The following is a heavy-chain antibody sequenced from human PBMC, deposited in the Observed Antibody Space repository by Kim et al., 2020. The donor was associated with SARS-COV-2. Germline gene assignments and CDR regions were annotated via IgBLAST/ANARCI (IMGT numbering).Heavy chain of an antibody. Sequence: GGSLRLSCAASGFTFSSYSMNWVRQAPGKGLEWVSSISSSSYIYYADSVKGRYTITRDNAKNSLYLQMNSMRAEDTAVYYCSRDRGYSNGKPIYYYYGMDVWGQGTTITVSS. CDR2: ISSSSYI. CDR3: SRDRGYSNGKPIYYYYGMDV. D-gene: IGHD4-4*01. CDR1: GFTFSSYS. J-gene: IGHJ6*02. V-gene: IGHV3-21*01.